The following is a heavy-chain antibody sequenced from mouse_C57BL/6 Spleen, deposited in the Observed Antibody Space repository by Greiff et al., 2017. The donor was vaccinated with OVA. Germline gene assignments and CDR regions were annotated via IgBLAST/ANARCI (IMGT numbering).Heavy chain of an antibody. J-gene: IGHJ3*01. CDR3: ARGLITTVVARAY. Sequence: QVQLQQPGAELVKPGASVKLSCKASGYTFTSYWMQWVKPRPGPGLEWIGELDPSDSYTNYNQKFKGKATLTVDTSSSTAYMPLSSLTSEDSAVYYCARGLITTVVARAYWGQGTLVTVSA. D-gene: IGHD1-1*01. CDR1: GYTFTSYW. CDR2: LDPSDSYT. V-gene: IGHV1-50*01.